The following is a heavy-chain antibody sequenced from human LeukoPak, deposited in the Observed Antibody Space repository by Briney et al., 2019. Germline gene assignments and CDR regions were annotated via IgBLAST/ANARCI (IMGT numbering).Heavy chain of an antibody. CDR1: GGSISSGGYY. V-gene: IGHV4-31*03. D-gene: IGHD3-22*01. CDR2: IYYSGST. CDR3: ARAPFWYDSSAFDI. J-gene: IGHJ3*02. Sequence: SQTLSLTCTVSGGSISSGGYYWSWIRQHPGKGLEWIGYIYYSGSTYYNPSLKSRVTISVDTSKNQFSLKLSSVTAADTAVYYCARAPFWYDSSAFDIWGQGTMVTVSS.